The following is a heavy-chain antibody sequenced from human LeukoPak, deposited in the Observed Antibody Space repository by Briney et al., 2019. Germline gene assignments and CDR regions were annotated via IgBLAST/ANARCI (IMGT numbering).Heavy chain of an antibody. CDR3: TRAKLGYYYDSSGYSSYYYYMDV. V-gene: IGHV3-49*04. CDR2: IRSKAYGGTT. Sequence: GSLRLSCTASGFTFGDYAMSWVRQAPGKGLEWVGFIRSKAYGGTTEYAASVKGRFTISRDDSKSIAYLQMNSLKTEDTAVYYCTRAKLGYYYDSSGYSSYYYYMDVWGKRTTVTVSS. D-gene: IGHD3-22*01. J-gene: IGHJ6*03. CDR1: GFTFGDYA.